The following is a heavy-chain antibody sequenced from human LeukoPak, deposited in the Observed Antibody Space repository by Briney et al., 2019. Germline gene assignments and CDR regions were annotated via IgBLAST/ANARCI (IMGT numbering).Heavy chain of an antibody. J-gene: IGHJ6*02. CDR2: ISGSGGST. Sequence: PGGSLRLSCAASGLSFSNYAMAWVRQAPGKGLEWVSGISGSGGSTFYAESVKGRFTISRDNSKNTVYMQLRSLRGEDTAVYYCAKDRLDGYNFRGMDVWGQGTTVSVSS. CDR1: GLSFSNYA. D-gene: IGHD5-24*01. CDR3: AKDRLDGYNFRGMDV. V-gene: IGHV3-23*01.